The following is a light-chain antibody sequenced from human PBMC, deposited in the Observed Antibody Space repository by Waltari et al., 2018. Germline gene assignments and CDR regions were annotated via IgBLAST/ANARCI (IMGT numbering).Light chain of an antibody. J-gene: IGKJ1*01. CDR3: QHYLRLPVT. CDR2: GAS. V-gene: IGKV3-20*01. Sequence: EIVLTQSPGTLSLSLGERATVSCRASQSVSRALAWYQQKPGQAPSRRIYGASTRATGIPDRFSGSGSGTDFSLTSSRLEPDDFAIYYCQHYLRLPVTFGQGTTVEI. CDR1: QSVSRA.